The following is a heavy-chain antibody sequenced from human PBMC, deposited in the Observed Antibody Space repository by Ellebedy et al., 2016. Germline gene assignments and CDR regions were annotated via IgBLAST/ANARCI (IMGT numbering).Heavy chain of an antibody. CDR2: ISTSSNTL. J-gene: IGHJ4*02. CDR1: GFTFSSYS. CDR3: ARLRGADFVSS. Sequence: GGSLRLSCAASGFTFSSYSMNWVRQAPGKGLAWVSYISTSSNTLYYADSVKGRFTISRDNAKNSLYLQMNSLRAEDTAVYYCARLRGADFVSSWGQGTLVTVSS. D-gene: IGHD3-22*01. V-gene: IGHV3-48*01.